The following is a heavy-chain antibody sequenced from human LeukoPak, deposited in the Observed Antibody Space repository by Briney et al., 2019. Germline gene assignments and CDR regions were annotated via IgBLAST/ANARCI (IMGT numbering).Heavy chain of an antibody. D-gene: IGHD6-13*01. CDR3: ARDSLSSTY. Sequence: PSETLSLTCAVSGGSFSGYYWSWIHQPPGKGLEWIGEIDHSGSTNYNPSLKSRVTISVDTSKNRFSLKVSSVTAADTAVYYCARDSLSSTYWGQGTLVTVSS. J-gene: IGHJ4*01. V-gene: IGHV4-34*01. CDR1: GGSFSGYY. CDR2: IDHSGST.